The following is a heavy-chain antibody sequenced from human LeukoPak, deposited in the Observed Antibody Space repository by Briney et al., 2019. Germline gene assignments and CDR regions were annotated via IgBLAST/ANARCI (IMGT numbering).Heavy chain of an antibody. J-gene: IGHJ6*03. V-gene: IGHV3-23*01. CDR3: ARDALGGGSWYYYNTPNYYMDV. D-gene: IGHD6-13*01. Sequence: GGSLRLSCAASGFTFSSYAMSWVRQAPGKGLEWVSAISGSGGSTYYADSVKGRFTISRDNSKNTLYLQMNSLRAEDTAVYYCARDALGGGSWYYYNTPNYYMDVWGKGTTVTVSS. CDR1: GFTFSSYA. CDR2: ISGSGGST.